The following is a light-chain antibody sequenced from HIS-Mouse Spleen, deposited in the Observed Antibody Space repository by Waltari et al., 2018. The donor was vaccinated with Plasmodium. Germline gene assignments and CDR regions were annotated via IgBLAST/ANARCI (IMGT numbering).Light chain of an antibody. CDR1: QGLSSY. V-gene: IGKV1-8*01. J-gene: IGKJ2*01. CDR3: QQYYSYPPYT. CDR2: AAS. Sequence: AIRMTQSPSSLSASTGDRVTITCRASQGLSSYLAWYQQKPGKAPKLLIYAASTLQSGVPSRLSGSGSGTDFTLTISCLQSEDFATYYCQQYYSYPPYTFGQGTKLEIK.